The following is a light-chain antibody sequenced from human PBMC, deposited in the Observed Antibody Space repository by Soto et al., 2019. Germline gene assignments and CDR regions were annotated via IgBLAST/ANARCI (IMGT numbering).Light chain of an antibody. CDR2: VAS. V-gene: IGKV3-20*01. Sequence: EIVLTQSPVTLSLSPGERATLSYRSGQSLSSSSLAWYQQKPGRAHRLLICVASSRATGIPDRFSGSGSGTDFTLTISRLEPEDFAMYYCQQYGYLVTFGGGTKVDIK. J-gene: IGKJ4*01. CDR3: QQYGYLVT. CDR1: QSLSSSS.